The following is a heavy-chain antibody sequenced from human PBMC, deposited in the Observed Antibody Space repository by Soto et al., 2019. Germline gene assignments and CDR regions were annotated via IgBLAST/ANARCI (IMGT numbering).Heavy chain of an antibody. J-gene: IGHJ6*02. CDR2: IIPIFETT. CDR3: ARSQRELGNYYYGRDV. V-gene: IGHV1-69*01. Sequence: QVRLVQSGAEVRNPGSSVKVSCKASGGTFRSYGISWVRLAPGQGLEWMGGIIPIFETTDYAQKFLGRVTLSADEATRTVFLQLSGLRSEDTAVYYCARSQRELGNYYYGRDVWGQGTTVTVSS. D-gene: IGHD1-7*01. CDR1: GGTFRSYG.